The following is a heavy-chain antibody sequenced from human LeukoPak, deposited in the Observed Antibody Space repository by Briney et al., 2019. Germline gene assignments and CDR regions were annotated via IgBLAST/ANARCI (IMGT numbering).Heavy chain of an antibody. CDR2: ISAYNGNT. Sequence: ASVKVSCKASGYTFTSYGISWVRQAPGQGLEWMGWISAYNGNTNYAQKLQGRVTMTTDTSTSTAYMELRSLRSDDTAVYYCARVQYYYDGSGYFGYWGQGTLVTVSS. CDR1: GYTFTSYG. J-gene: IGHJ4*02. CDR3: ARVQYYYDGSGYFGY. D-gene: IGHD3-22*01. V-gene: IGHV1-18*01.